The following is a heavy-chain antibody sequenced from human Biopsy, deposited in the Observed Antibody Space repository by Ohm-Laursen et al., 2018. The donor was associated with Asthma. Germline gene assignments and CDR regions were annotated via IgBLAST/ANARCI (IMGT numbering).Heavy chain of an antibody. D-gene: IGHD3-10*01. CDR1: GYTFNSAG. J-gene: IGHJ6*02. Sequence: ASVKASCKTSGYTFNSAGITWVRQAPGQGLEWMGWISVYNGNTKVAQKLQDRVTIITDTSTSTAYMELRSLRSDDTAVYFCARAVDYSHYYGIDVWGQGPSVTVS. CDR2: ISVYNGNT. V-gene: IGHV1-18*01. CDR3: ARAVDYSHYYGIDV.